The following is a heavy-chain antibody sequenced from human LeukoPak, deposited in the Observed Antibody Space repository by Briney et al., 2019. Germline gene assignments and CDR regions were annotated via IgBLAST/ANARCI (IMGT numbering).Heavy chain of an antibody. V-gene: IGHV3-30*04. CDR2: ISNDGGTK. D-gene: IGHD1-26*01. CDR3: ARADSGTYYNYYLDS. CDR1: GFTFSSYA. Sequence: PGTSLRLSCAASGFTFSSYAMHWVRQAPGKGLEWVAVISNDGGTKYYPDSVKGRFTISRDNSRNTLYLQMNSLRAEHTAVYYCARADSGTYYNYYLDSWGQGTLVTVSS. J-gene: IGHJ4*02.